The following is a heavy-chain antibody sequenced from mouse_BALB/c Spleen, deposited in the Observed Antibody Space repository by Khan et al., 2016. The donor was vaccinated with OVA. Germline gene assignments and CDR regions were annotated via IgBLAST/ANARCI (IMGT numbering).Heavy chain of an antibody. D-gene: IGHD1-1*01. V-gene: IGHV3-2*02. Sequence: EVQLQESGPGLVKPSQSLSLTCTVTGYSITSNYAWNWIRQFPGNKLEWMGYISYSGTTSYNPSLKSRISITRDTSKTQFFLQLNSVTTEDTATYDCARGNYYEYAMDYWGQGTSVTVSS. CDR1: GYSITSNYA. CDR3: ARGNYYEYAMDY. J-gene: IGHJ4*01. CDR2: ISYSGTT.